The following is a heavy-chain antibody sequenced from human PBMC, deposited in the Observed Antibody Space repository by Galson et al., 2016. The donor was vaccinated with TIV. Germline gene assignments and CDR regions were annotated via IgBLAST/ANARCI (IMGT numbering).Heavy chain of an antibody. V-gene: IGHV1-46*01. D-gene: IGHD3-22*01. CDR2: INPSTGDT. Sequence: SVKVSCKASGYTFSGHFIHWVRQAPGQGLEWMGWINPSTGDTRYAQKFRGRITMTRHPSTTTVYMELSGLTSEDTAVYYCARGHYYDSSGYSFDFWGQGTLVTVSS. CDR1: GYTFSGHF. J-gene: IGHJ4*02. CDR3: ARGHYYDSSGYSFDF.